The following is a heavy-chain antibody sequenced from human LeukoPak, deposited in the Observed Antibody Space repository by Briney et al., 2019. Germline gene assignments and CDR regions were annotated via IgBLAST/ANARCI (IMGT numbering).Heavy chain of an antibody. CDR3: ARLKFYDSTGYSPGYYMDV. Sequence: SETLSLTCTASGGSIISNYWSWIRQSAGTGLEWIGRIYGSGITDYNPSLKSRVTMSLDTSRKQFSLRLTSVTAADTAVYCCARLKFYDSTGYSPGYYMDVWGKGTTVSVFS. CDR2: IYGSGIT. CDR1: GGSIISNY. J-gene: IGHJ6*03. D-gene: IGHD3-22*01. V-gene: IGHV4-4*07.